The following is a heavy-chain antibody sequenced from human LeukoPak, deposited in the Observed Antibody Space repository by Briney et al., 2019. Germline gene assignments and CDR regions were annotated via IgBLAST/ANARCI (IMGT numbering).Heavy chain of an antibody. Sequence: GGSLRLSCAASGFTFSSYGMHWVRQAPGKGLEWVAVISYDGSNKYYADSVKGRFTISRDNSKNTLYLQMNSLRAEDTAVYYCAKDHYDILTGYWWFDPWGQGTLVTVSS. CDR3: AKDHYDILTGYWWFDP. CDR1: GFTFSSYG. D-gene: IGHD3-9*01. CDR2: ISYDGSNK. J-gene: IGHJ5*02. V-gene: IGHV3-30*18.